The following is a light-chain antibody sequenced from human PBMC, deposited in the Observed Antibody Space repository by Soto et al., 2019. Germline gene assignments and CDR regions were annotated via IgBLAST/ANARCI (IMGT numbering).Light chain of an antibody. V-gene: IGKV3-20*01. CDR3: LHYGGSPLT. J-gene: IGKJ5*01. Sequence: EIVLTQSPGTLSFSPCARATFSCTASQSVNSDYLAWFQQKPGQAPRLLIYGASTRTTGIPDRFSGSGSGTDFTLTIGRLEPGDFAVYYCLHYGGSPLTFGQGTRLEIK. CDR1: QSVNSDY. CDR2: GAS.